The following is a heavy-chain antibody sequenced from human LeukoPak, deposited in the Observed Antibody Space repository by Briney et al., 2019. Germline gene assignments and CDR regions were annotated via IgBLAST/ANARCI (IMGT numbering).Heavy chain of an antibody. V-gene: IGHV3-23*01. J-gene: IGHJ4*02. Sequence: PGGSLRLSCAASGFTFTSYAMSWVRQAPGKGLEWVSAISGSGGSTYYADSVKGRFTISRDNSKNTLYLQMNSLRAEDTALYYCAKDRAEVGATTFDYWGQGTLVTVSS. CDR1: GFTFTSYA. CDR3: AKDRAEVGATTFDY. CDR2: ISGSGGST. D-gene: IGHD1-26*01.